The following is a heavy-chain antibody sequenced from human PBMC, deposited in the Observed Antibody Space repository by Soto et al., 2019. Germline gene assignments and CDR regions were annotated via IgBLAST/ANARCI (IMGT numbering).Heavy chain of an antibody. CDR2: ISGNGRRT. CDR1: GFTFSSYA. J-gene: IGHJ3*02. D-gene: IGHD6-19*01. CDR3: AKDRAVAGWAFDI. Sequence: GGSLRLSCAASGFTFSSYAMTWVRQAPGKGLEWVSAISGNGRRTYYADSVKGRFTISRDNSKNTLYLQMNSLKAEDTAVYYWAKDRAVAGWAFDIWGQGTMVTVSS. V-gene: IGHV3-23*01.